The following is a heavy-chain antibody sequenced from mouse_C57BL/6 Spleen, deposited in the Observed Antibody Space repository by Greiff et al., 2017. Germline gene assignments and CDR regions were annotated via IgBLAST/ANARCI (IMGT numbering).Heavy chain of an antibody. CDR3: AREGFGSSHYFDY. Sequence: QVQLKQPGAELVKPGASVKLSCKASGYTFTSYWMHWVKQRPGRGLEWIGRIDPNSGGTKYNEKFKSKATLTVDKPSSTAYMQLSSLTSEDSAVYYCAREGFGSSHYFDYWGQGTTLTVSS. D-gene: IGHD1-1*01. CDR2: IDPNSGGT. CDR1: GYTFTSYW. J-gene: IGHJ2*01. V-gene: IGHV1-72*01.